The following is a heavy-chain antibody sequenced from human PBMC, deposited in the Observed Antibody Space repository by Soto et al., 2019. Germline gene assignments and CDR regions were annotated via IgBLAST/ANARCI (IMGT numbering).Heavy chain of an antibody. J-gene: IGHJ4*02. CDR3: ARDPLR. V-gene: IGHV4-34*09. Sequence: SETLSLTCAVYGGSFSGYYWSWIRQPPGKGLEWIGEINHSGSTNYNPSLKRRVTISVDTSKNQFSLKLSSVTAADTAVYYCARDPLRWGRGPLITFSS. CDR1: GGSFSGYY. CDR2: INHSGST.